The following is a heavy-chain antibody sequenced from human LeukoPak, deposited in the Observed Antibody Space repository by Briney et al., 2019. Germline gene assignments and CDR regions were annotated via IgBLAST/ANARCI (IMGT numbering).Heavy chain of an antibody. Sequence: GESLKISCKGSGYSFTSYWIGWVRQMPGKGLEWMGIIYPGDSDTRYSPSFQGQVTISADKSISTGYLQWSSLKASDTAMYYCARSSRGYYDSSGYYFDYWGQGTLVTVSS. CDR1: GYSFTSYW. CDR3: ARSSRGYYDSSGYYFDY. V-gene: IGHV5-51*01. CDR2: IYPGDSDT. J-gene: IGHJ4*02. D-gene: IGHD3-22*01.